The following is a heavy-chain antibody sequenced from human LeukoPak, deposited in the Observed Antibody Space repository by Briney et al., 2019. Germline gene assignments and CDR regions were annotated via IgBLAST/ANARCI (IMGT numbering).Heavy chain of an antibody. V-gene: IGHV3-23*01. D-gene: IGHD4-23*01. CDR1: GFTFTTYA. CDR3: AKDIYDNYGGLDY. CDR2: ITNRGGGT. J-gene: IGHJ4*02. Sequence: GGSLRLSCAASGFTFTTYAMSWVRQAPGKGLEWVSTITNRGGGTYNADSVRGRFTISRDNSKNMLYLLMNSLRAEDTAIYYCAKDIYDNYGGLDYGGQGTLVTVPT.